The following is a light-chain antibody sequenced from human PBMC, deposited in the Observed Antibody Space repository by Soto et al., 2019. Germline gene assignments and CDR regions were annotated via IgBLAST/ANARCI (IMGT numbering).Light chain of an antibody. J-gene: IGLJ1*01. CDR3: CSYAGSYTYV. CDR1: SSDVGGYNY. Sequence: QSVLTQPRSVSGSPGQSVTISCTGTSSDVGGYNYVSWYQQHPGKAPKLMTYDVSKRPSGVPDRFSGSMSGNTAALTISGLQAEDEADYYCCSYAGSYTYVFGTGTKVTVL. CDR2: DVS. V-gene: IGLV2-11*01.